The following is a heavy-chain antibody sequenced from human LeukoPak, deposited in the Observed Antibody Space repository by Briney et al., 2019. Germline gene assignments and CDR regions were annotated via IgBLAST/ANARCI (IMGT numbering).Heavy chain of an antibody. CDR3: AHGAMYQLDY. J-gene: IGHJ4*02. V-gene: IGHV3-23*01. CDR2: IIGGAGST. D-gene: IGHD2-2*01. CDR1: GFSFSSHG. Sequence: PGGTLRLSCAASGFSFSSHGMSWVRQAPGKGLEWVSGIIGGAGSTYYADSVKGRFTISGDNSKNTLFLQMNSLRAEDTAVYYCAHGAMYQLDYWGQGTLVTDSS.